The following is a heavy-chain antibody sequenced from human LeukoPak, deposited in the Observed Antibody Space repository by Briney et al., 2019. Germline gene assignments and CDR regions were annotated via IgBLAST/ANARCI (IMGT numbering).Heavy chain of an antibody. Sequence: GGSLRLSCAASGFTVSNNYMSWVRQAPGEGLEWVSVIYSGGSTYYADSVKGRFTISRDNSKNTLYLQMNSLRAEDTAVYYCAKIRKATENDYWGQGTLVTVSS. V-gene: IGHV3-53*01. CDR1: GFTVSNNY. D-gene: IGHD5-12*01. CDR3: AKIRKATENDY. CDR2: IYSGGST. J-gene: IGHJ4*02.